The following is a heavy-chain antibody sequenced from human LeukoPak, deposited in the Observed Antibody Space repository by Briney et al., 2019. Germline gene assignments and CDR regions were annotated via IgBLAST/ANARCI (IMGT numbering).Heavy chain of an antibody. CDR1: GGSFSGYY. D-gene: IGHD5-18*01. V-gene: IGHV4-34*01. CDR2: INHSGST. Sequence: SETLSLTCAVYGGSFSGYYWSWIRQPPGKGLEWIGEINHSGSTNYNPSLKSRVTISVDTPKNQFSLKLSSVTAADTAVYYCARGGYSYGYSPYYFDYWGQGTLVTVSS. J-gene: IGHJ4*02. CDR3: ARGGYSYGYSPYYFDY.